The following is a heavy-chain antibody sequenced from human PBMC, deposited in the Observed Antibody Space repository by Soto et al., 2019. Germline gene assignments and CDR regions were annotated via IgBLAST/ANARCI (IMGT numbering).Heavy chain of an antibody. CDR3: AWMKMARLDH. CDR1: GGTFSSYR. J-gene: IGHJ4*02. Sequence: QVQLVQSGAEVKKPGSSVKVSCKASGGTFSSYRINWVRQAPGQGLEWVGGIVPIYRTADYAQKFQGRVTITADESARTSYMELRSLKSQDTAVYYCAWMKMARLDHWGQGTLVTVSS. CDR2: IVPIYRTA. D-gene: IGHD2-2*03. V-gene: IGHV1-69*01.